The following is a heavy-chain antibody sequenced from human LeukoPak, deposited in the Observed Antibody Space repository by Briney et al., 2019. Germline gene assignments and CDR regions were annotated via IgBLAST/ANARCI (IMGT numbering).Heavy chain of an antibody. V-gene: IGHV4-39*07. CDR3: ARDQRFISIVGGVYYYYGMDV. CDR1: GGSISSSSYY. J-gene: IGHJ6*02. CDR2: IYYSGST. D-gene: IGHD1-26*01. Sequence: PSETLSLTCTVSGGSISSSSYYWGWIRQPPGKGLEWIGSIYYSGSTYYNPSLKSRVTISVDTSKNQFSLKLSSVTAADTAVYYCARDQRFISIVGGVYYYYGMDVWGQGTTVTVSS.